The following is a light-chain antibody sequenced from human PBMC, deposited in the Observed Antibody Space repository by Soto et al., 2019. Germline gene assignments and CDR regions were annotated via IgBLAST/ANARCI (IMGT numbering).Light chain of an antibody. Sequence: QSALTQPASVSGSPGQSITISCTGTSSDVGGYNYVSWYQQHPGKAPKLMIYEVSNRSSGVSNRFSGSKSGNTASLTISGLQAEDEADYYCSSYTSSSLYVFGTGTQLTVL. J-gene: IGLJ1*01. CDR1: SSDVGGYNY. V-gene: IGLV2-14*01. CDR2: EVS. CDR3: SSYTSSSLYV.